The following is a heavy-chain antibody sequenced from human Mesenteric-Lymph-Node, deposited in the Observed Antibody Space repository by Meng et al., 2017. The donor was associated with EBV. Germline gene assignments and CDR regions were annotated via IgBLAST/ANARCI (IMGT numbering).Heavy chain of an antibody. CDR2: IYWDDDK. D-gene: IGHD1-26*01. CDR1: GFSLTTSGVG. CDR3: AHRPGVGAIDFDY. Sequence: HITSKDSTTTRVKPKHTPTLTCTFSGFSLTTSGVGVGWIRQPPGKALEWLALIYWDDDKRYSPSLKGRLTITKDTSKNQVVLTMTNIDPMDTATYFCAHRPGVGAIDFDYWGQGTLVTVSS. J-gene: IGHJ4*02. V-gene: IGHV2-5*02.